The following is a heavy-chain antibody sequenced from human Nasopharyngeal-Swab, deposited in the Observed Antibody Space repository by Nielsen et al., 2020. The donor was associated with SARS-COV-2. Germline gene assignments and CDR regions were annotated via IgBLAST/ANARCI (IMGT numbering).Heavy chain of an antibody. CDR2: IRSKAYGGTT. J-gene: IGHJ4*02. CDR3: TRALSGSSAGFDY. V-gene: IGHV3-49*04. Sequence: GGPLRLSCTASGFTFGDYAMSWVRQAPGKGLEWVGFIRSKAYGGTTEYAASVKGRFTISRDDSKSIAYLQMNSLKTEDTAVYYCTRALSGSSAGFDYWGQGTLVTVSS. CDR1: GFTFGDYA. D-gene: IGHD1-26*01.